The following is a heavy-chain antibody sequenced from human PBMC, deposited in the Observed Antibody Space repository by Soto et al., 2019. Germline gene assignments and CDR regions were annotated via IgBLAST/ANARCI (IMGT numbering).Heavy chain of an antibody. V-gene: IGHV1-18*01. CDR2: ISAYNGNT. J-gene: IGHJ4*02. D-gene: IGHD3-3*01. Sequence: ASVKVSCKASGYTFTSYGISWVRQAPGQGLEWMGWISAYNGNTNYAQKLQGRVTMTTDTSTSTAYMELRSLRSDDTAVYYCARVWGHAYYDFWSGPNYYFDYWGQGTLVTVSS. CDR1: GYTFTSYG. CDR3: ARVWGHAYYDFWSGPNYYFDY.